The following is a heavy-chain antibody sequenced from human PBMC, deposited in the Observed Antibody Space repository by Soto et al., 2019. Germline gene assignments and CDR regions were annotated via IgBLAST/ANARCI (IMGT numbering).Heavy chain of an antibody. CDR1: GGTFSRYA. Sequence: SVKGHCNASGGTFSRYAIRRVRQASGPGIGWMGGIIPIFGTANYEQKFQGRVKITADEHTSKDYMDRSSLRSEETAVYYCARDHPTVLTLTTYYYD. V-gene: IGHV1-69*13. CDR3: ARDHPTVLTLTTYYYD. J-gene: IGHJ6*01. CDR2: IIPIFGTA. D-gene: IGHD1-7*01.